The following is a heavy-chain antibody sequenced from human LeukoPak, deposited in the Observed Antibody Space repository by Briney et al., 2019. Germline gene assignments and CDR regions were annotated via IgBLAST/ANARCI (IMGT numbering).Heavy chain of an antibody. D-gene: IGHD4-23*01. Sequence: GGSVRLSCTASRFTYSDYNMIWLRQTPGKGLEGLSYFSTRDNNIQYAVSVKGRFTIYRDNANNSVFVKMNNLRAEASAIYYCGRGARWAYDFDYWGQGALATVSS. V-gene: IGHV3-11*01. CDR1: RFTYSDYN. CDR2: FSTRDNNI. CDR3: GRGARWAYDFDY. J-gene: IGHJ4*02.